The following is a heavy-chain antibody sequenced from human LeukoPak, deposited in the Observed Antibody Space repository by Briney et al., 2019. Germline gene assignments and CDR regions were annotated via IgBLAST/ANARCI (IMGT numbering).Heavy chain of an antibody. V-gene: IGHV4-30-2*01. Sequence: LSLTCAVSGGSISSGGYSWSWIRQPPGKGLEWIGYIYHSGSTYYNPSLKSRVTISVDRSKNQFSLKLSSVTAADTAVYYCARFGLGYFDYWGQGTLVTVSS. D-gene: IGHD7-27*01. CDR1: GGSISSGGYS. J-gene: IGHJ4*02. CDR3: ARFGLGYFDY. CDR2: IYHSGST.